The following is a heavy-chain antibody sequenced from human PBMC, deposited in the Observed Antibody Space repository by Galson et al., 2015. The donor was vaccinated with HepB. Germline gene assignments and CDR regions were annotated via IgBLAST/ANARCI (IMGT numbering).Heavy chain of an antibody. V-gene: IGHV1-18*01. CDR1: GYTFTSYG. J-gene: IGHJ3*02. Sequence: SVKVSCKASGYTFTSYGISWVRQAPGQGLEWMGWISAYNGNTNYAQKLQGRVTMTTDTSTSTAYMELRSLRSDDTAVYYCARVIGIAAAGTGDDAFDIWGQGTMVTVSS. D-gene: IGHD6-13*01. CDR3: ARVIGIAAAGTGDDAFDI. CDR2: ISAYNGNT.